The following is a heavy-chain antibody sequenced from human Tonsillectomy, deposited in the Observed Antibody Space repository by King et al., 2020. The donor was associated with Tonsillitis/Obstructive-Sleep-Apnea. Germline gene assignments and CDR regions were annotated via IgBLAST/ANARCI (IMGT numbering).Heavy chain of an antibody. CDR3: ARGSHDQLIGENYYYYYMDV. CDR1: GGSISSYY. V-gene: IGHV4-59*01. D-gene: IGHD2-2*01. CDR2: IYYSGST. J-gene: IGHJ6*03. Sequence: LQLQESGPGLVKPSETLSLTCTVSGGSISSYYWSWIRQPPGKGLEWIGYIYYSGSTNYNPSLKSRVTISVDTSKNQFSLKLSSVTAADTAVYYCARGSHDQLIGENYYYYYMDVWGKGTTVTVSS.